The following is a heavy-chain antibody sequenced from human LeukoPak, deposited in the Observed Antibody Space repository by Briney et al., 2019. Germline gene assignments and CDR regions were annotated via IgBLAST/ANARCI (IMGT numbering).Heavy chain of an antibody. Sequence: PGGSLRLSCAASGFTFSDYYMSWIRQAPGKGLEWLSYISSSGTTIYYADSVKGRFTISRDNAKNSLYLQMNNLRAEDTAVYYCARETRVRWTDYWGQGILVTVSS. CDR3: ARETRVRWTDY. J-gene: IGHJ4*02. CDR1: GFTFSDYY. CDR2: ISSSGTTI. D-gene: IGHD5-24*01. V-gene: IGHV3-11*04.